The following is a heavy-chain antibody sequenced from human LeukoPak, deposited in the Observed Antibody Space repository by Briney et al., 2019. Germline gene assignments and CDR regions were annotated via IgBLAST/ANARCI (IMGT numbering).Heavy chain of an antibody. J-gene: IGHJ4*02. CDR1: GFTFSGYA. CDR3: LKSGLPGYSFFDS. V-gene: IGHV3-23*01. Sequence: PGGSLRLSCAASGFTFSGYAMSWVRLAPGKGLEGVSAITAGGDSTYYVDSVKGRFTISRDDFKNTLYLQMNSLRAEDTAVYYCLKSGLPGYSFFDSWGQETLVTVSS. D-gene: IGHD2-21*01. CDR2: ITAGGDST.